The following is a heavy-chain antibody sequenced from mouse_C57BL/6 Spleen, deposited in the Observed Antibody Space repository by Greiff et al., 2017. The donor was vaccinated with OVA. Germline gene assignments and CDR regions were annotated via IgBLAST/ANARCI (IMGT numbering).Heavy chain of an antibody. CDR1: GFAFSSSW. D-gene: IGHD4-1*01. Sequence: QVQLKESGPELVKPGASVKISCKASGFAFSSSWMNWVKQRPGKGLEWIGRIYPGDGDTNYNGKFKGKATLTADKSSSTAYMQLSSLTSEDSAVYFCAGWDPMDYWGQGTSVTVSS. V-gene: IGHV1-82*01. CDR3: AGWDPMDY. J-gene: IGHJ4*01. CDR2: IYPGDGDT.